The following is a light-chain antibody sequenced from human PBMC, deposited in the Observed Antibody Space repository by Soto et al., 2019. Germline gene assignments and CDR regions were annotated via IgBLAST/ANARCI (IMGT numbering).Light chain of an antibody. J-gene: IGLJ2*01. V-gene: IGLV2-8*01. CDR3: SSYAGSNNVI. Sequence: QSALTQPPSASGSPGQSVTISCTGTSSDVGGYDYVSWYQQHPGKAPKLIIYEVNKRPSGVPDRFSGSKSGNTASLTVSGLQAEDEADYYCSSYAGSNNVIFGGETSSPS. CDR2: EVN. CDR1: SSDVGGYDY.